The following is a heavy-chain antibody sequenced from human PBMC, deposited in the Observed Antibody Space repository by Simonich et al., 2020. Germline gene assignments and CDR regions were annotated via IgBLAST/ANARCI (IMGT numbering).Heavy chain of an antibody. CDR1: GFTFIRYW. J-gene: IGHJ4*02. Sequence: EVQLVESGGGLVQPGGSLRLSCAASGFTFIRYWLIWVRQTTGKGLVLWANIKKDGSENTALDSGKGRFTIPRDNAKNSLYLQMNSLRAEDTAVYYCARDREVYGSGSYYNYWGQGTLVTVSS. CDR3: ARDREVYGSGSYYNY. CDR2: IKKDGSEN. D-gene: IGHD3-10*01. V-gene: IGHV3-7*01.